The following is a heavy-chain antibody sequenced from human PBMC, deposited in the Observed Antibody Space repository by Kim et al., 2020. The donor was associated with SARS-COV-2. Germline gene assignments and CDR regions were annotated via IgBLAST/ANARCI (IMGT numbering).Heavy chain of an antibody. CDR2: IYPGDSDT. CDR1: GYSFTSYW. J-gene: IGHJ6*02. D-gene: IGHD3-3*01. Sequence: GESLKISCKGSGYSFTSYWIGWVRQMPGKGLEWMGIIYPGDSDTRYSPSFQGQVTISADKSISTAYLQWSSLKASDTAMYYCARHGGFLEWLWGEPRVDYGMDVWGQGTTVTVSS. V-gene: IGHV5-51*01. CDR3: ARHGGFLEWLWGEPRVDYGMDV.